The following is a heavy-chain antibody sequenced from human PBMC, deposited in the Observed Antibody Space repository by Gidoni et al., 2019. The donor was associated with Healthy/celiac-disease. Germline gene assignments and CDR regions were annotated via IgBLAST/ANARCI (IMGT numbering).Heavy chain of an antibody. Sequence: QVTLKESGPVLVKPTETLTLTCTVSGFSLSNARMGVRWIRQPPGKALEWLAHIFSNDEKSYSTSLKSRLTISKDTSKSQVVLTMTNMDPVDTATYYCARVPYYDFWSGYSDYYYYMDVWGKGTTVTVSS. D-gene: IGHD3-3*01. CDR3: ARVPYYDFWSGYSDYYYYMDV. CDR2: IFSNDEK. V-gene: IGHV2-26*01. J-gene: IGHJ6*03. CDR1: GFSLSNARMG.